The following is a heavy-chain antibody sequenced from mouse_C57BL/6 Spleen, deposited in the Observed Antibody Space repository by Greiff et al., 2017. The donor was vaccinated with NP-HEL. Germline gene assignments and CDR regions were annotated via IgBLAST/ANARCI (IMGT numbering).Heavy chain of an antibody. D-gene: IGHD4-1*01. Sequence: EVQLKESGPGLVKPSQSLSLTCSVTGYSITSGYYWNWIRQFPGNKLEWMGYISYDGSNNYNPSLKNRISITRDTSKNQFSLKLNSVTTEDTATYYCAINWDYGYYYAMDYWGQGTSVTVSS. J-gene: IGHJ4*01. CDR3: AINWDYGYYYAMDY. V-gene: IGHV3-6*01. CDR1: GYSITSGYY. CDR2: ISYDGSN.